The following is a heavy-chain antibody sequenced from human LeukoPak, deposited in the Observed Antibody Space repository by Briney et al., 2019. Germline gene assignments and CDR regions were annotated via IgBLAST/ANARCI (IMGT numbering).Heavy chain of an antibody. V-gene: IGHV3-53*01. J-gene: IGHJ4*02. D-gene: IGHD3-22*01. Sequence: PGGSLRLSCAASGFTGSTNYMTWVRQAPGKGLEWVSVIYKAGDPYNADSVKGRFSISRDNRKNMLYLQMNSLRAEDTAVYYCARGLIYYDSRGHYLAERPYFDYWGQGTLVTVSS. CDR2: IYKAGDP. CDR3: ARGLIYYDSRGHYLAERPYFDY. CDR1: GFTGSTNY.